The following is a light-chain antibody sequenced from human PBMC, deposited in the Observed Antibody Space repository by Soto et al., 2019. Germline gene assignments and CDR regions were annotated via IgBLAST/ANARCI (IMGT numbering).Light chain of an antibody. V-gene: IGLV4-60*03. Sequence: QPVLTQSSSASAYLGSSVKLTCTLSSGHSSYIIAWHQQQPGKAPRYLMKLEGSGSYNKGSGVPDRFSGSSSGADRYLTISNRQSEDEAEYYCETWDSNTRVFGGGTKLTVL. CDR1: SGHSSYI. CDR3: ETWDSNTRV. CDR2: LEGSGSY. J-gene: IGLJ2*01.